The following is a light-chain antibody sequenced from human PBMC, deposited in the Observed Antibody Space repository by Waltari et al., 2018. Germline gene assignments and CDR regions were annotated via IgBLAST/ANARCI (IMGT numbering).Light chain of an antibody. V-gene: IGKV1-27*01. CDR3: QKYDSAPVT. Sequence: DIQMTQSTSSLAASVRDRVTITSRASQGISNYLAWYQQKPGKVPKLLIYGASTFQSGVPSRFSGSGYGTDFTLTISSLQPEDVATYYCQKYDSAPVTFGGGTKVEIK. CDR1: QGISNY. CDR2: GAS. J-gene: IGKJ4*01.